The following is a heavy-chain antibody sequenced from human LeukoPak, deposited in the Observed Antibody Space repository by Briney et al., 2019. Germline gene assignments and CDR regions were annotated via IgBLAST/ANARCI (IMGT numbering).Heavy chain of an antibody. D-gene: IGHD5-24*01. Sequence: SETLSLTCAVYGGSFSGYYWSWIRQPPGKGLEWIGEINHSGSTNYNPSLKSRVTVSVDTSKNQFSLKLSSVTAADTAVYYCARVEEVATTLPGYWGQGTLVTVSS. J-gene: IGHJ4*02. CDR2: INHSGST. CDR1: GGSFSGYY. CDR3: ARVEEVATTLPGY. V-gene: IGHV4-34*01.